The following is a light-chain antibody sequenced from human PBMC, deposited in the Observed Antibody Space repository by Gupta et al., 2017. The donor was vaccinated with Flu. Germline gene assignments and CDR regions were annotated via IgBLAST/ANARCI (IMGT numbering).Light chain of an antibody. V-gene: IGKV2-28*01. CDR3: MQALQTPHT. CDR2: LVS. J-gene: IGKJ2*01. Sequence: LYLPKSGQCIQLPIYLVSNWDFGVTDRFSGSGSGTDVTLKISRVEAEDVGVYYCMQALQTPHTFGQGTKLEIK.